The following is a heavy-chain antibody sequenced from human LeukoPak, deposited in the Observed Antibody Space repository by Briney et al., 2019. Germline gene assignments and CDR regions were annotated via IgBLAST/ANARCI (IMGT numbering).Heavy chain of an antibody. Sequence: GSSVKVSCKASGGTFSSYAISWVRQATGQGLEWMGWMNPNSGNTGYAQKFQGRVTMTRNTSISTAYMELSSLRSEDTAVYYCARGGHIVVVVAAPFDPWGQGTLVTVSS. V-gene: IGHV1-8*02. J-gene: IGHJ5*02. D-gene: IGHD2-15*01. CDR1: GGTFSSYA. CDR2: MNPNSGNT. CDR3: ARGGHIVVVVAAPFDP.